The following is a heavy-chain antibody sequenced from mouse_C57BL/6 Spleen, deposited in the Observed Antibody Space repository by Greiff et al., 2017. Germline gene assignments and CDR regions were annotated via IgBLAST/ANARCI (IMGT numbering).Heavy chain of an antibody. CDR2: IHPNSGST. D-gene: IGHD1-1*01. V-gene: IGHV1-64*01. Sequence: VQLLQPGAELVKPGASVKLSCKASGYTFTSYWMHWVKQRPGQGLEWIGMIHPNSGSTNYNEKFKSKATLTVDKSSSTAYMQLSSLTSEDSAVYYCARDSTVVATLYFDVWGTGTTVTVSS. CDR1: GYTFTSYW. J-gene: IGHJ1*03. CDR3: ARDSTVVATLYFDV.